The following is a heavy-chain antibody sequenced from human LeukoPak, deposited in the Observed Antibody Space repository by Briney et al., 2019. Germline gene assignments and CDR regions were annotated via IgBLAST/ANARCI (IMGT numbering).Heavy chain of an antibody. CDR2: ISSSSSYI. Sequence: GGSLRLSCAASGFTFSTYAMAWVRQAPGKGLEWVPSISSSSSYIYYADSVKGRFTISRDNAKNSLYLQMNSLRAEDTAVYYCARENNCSDNSCPLDYWGQGTLVTVSS. CDR1: GFTFSTYA. V-gene: IGHV3-21*01. D-gene: IGHD2-15*01. J-gene: IGHJ4*02. CDR3: ARENNCSDNSCPLDY.